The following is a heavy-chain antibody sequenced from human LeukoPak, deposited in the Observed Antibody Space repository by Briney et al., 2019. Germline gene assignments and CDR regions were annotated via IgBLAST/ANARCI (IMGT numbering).Heavy chain of an antibody. J-gene: IGHJ4*02. V-gene: IGHV3-48*01. CDR3: ASLLPYYYEEYPPDY. CDR2: ISSSSSTI. Sequence: PGGSLRLSCAASGFTFSSYSMNWVRQAPGKGLEWVSYISSSSSTIYYADSVKGRFTISRDSAKNSLYLQMNSLRAEDAAVYYCASLLPYYYEEYPPDYWGQGTLVTVSS. D-gene: IGHD3-22*01. CDR1: GFTFSSYS.